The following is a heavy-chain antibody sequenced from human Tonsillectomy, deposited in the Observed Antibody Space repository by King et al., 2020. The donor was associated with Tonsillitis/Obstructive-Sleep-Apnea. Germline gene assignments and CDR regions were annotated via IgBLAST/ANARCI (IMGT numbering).Heavy chain of an antibody. V-gene: IGHV1-18*01. D-gene: IGHD1-14*01. J-gene: IGHJ4*02. CDR3: ARSVGPAAFDY. CDR2: ISGYNGNT. CDR1: GYTLTSYG. Sequence: QLVQSGAEVKKPGASVKVSCKASGYTLTSYGISWVRQAPGQGLEWMGWISGYNGNTKDAQKLQGRVTMTTDTSTITAYMELRSLTSDDTAVYYCARSVGPAAFDYWGQGTLVTVSS.